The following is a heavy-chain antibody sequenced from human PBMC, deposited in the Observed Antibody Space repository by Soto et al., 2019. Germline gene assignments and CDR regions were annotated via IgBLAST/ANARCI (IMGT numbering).Heavy chain of an antibody. CDR2: ISVSGDR. CDR3: PKLITGDGFWTGSDY. Sequence: EVQLLESGGGLVQPGGSLRLSCAASGFTFSSYAMSWVRQAPGKGLEWVSAISVSGDRFYADSVQGRFTISRDNSKNTLYLQMNSLRAEDTAVYYCPKLITGDGFWTGSDYWGQGTLVTVSS. V-gene: IGHV3-23*01. CDR1: GFTFSSYA. D-gene: IGHD3-3*01. J-gene: IGHJ4*02.